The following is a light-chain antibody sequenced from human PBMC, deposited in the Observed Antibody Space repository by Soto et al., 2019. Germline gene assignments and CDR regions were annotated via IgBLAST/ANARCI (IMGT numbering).Light chain of an antibody. CDR1: QSVSSK. V-gene: IGKV3-11*01. Sequence: EIVMTQSPATLSVSPGEGATLSCRASQSVSSKLAWYQQKPGQAPGLLIYGASNRATGIPARFSGSGSGTDFTLTISSLEPEDFAVYYCQQRSNWPLTFGGGTKVDI. CDR3: QQRSNWPLT. J-gene: IGKJ4*01. CDR2: GAS.